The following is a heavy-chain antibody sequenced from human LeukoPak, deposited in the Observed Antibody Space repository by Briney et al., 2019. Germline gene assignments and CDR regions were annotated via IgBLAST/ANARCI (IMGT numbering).Heavy chain of an antibody. D-gene: IGHD3-22*01. CDR2: IYSGGST. CDR1: GFTVSSNY. Sequence: GGSLRLSCAASGFTVSSNYMSWVRQAPGKGREWVSVIYSGGSTYYADSVKGRFTISRDNSKNTLYLQMNSLRAGDTAVYYCASGYYYDSSGYYAVFDYWGQGTLVTVSS. V-gene: IGHV3-66*01. CDR3: ASGYYYDSSGYYAVFDY. J-gene: IGHJ4*02.